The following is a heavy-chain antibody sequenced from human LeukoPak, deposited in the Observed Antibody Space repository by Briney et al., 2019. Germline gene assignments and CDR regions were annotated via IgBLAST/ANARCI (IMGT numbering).Heavy chain of an antibody. J-gene: IGHJ4*02. CDR1: GGSISSYY. CDR3: ARAGVVATSFDY. CDR2: IHYSGSS. V-gene: IGHV4-59*01. D-gene: IGHD5-12*01. Sequence: SETLSLTCTVSGGSISSYYWSWVRQAPGKGLEWIGYIHYSGSSTNNPSLEGRRAISVGTSKNQFSLRLTSVTAADTAVYYCARAGVVATSFDYWGQGTLVTVSS.